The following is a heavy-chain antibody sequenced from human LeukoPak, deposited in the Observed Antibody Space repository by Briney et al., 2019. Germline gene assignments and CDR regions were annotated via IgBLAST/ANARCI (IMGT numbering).Heavy chain of an antibody. D-gene: IGHD7-27*01. CDR2: ISYSSDTT. CDR3: TRSGDGAFDN. CDR1: GLTFSIYA. V-gene: IGHV3-48*04. Sequence: GGSLRLSCAASGLTFSIYAMNWVRQTPGKGLEWVSYISYSSDTTYYAASVKGRFTISRDNAKNSLYLQMNSLRVEDSAVYYCTRSGDGAFDNWGQGTMVTVSS. J-gene: IGHJ3*02.